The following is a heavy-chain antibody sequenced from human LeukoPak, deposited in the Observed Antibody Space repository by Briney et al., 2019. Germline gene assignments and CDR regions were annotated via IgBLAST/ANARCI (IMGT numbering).Heavy chain of an antibody. J-gene: IGHJ6*02. Sequence: GSSVKVSCQPSGGTFSSYAISWVRSAAGQGLEWMGGIIPIFGTANYAQKFQGRVTITADESTSTAYMKLSILRSEDTAVYYCARHYYDSSGYYTHYCMDVWGQGTTATVSS. CDR1: GGTFSSYA. D-gene: IGHD3-22*01. CDR3: ARHYYDSSGYYTHYCMDV. CDR2: IIPIFGTA. V-gene: IGHV1-69*01.